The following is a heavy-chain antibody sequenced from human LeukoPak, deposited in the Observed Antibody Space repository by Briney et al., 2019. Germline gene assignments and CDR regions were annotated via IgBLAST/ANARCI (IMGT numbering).Heavy chain of an antibody. Sequence: GGSLRLSCAASGFTFNTYAINWVRQAPGEGQEWVSAITGSGGRTYYSDSVKGRFTISRDNSKNTLYLQMNSLRAEDTAVYYCARVKRDCSGGSCYSFDYWGQGTLVTVSS. D-gene: IGHD2-15*01. CDR3: ARVKRDCSGGSCYSFDY. CDR1: GFTFNTYA. V-gene: IGHV3-23*01. CDR2: ITGSGGRT. J-gene: IGHJ4*02.